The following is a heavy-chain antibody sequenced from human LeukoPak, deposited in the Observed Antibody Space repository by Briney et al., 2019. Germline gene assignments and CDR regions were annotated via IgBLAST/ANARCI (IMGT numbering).Heavy chain of an antibody. J-gene: IGHJ4*02. CDR3: ARSPTARYYDFWSGYYPSTPHFDY. Sequence: ASVTVSCTASGYAFTSYDINWVRQATGQGLEWMGWMNLNSGNTGYAQKFQGRATMARNTSISTAYMELSSLRSEDTAVYYCARSPTARYYDFWSGYYPSTPHFDYWGQGTLVTVSS. V-gene: IGHV1-8*01. D-gene: IGHD3-3*01. CDR1: GYAFTSYD. CDR2: MNLNSGNT.